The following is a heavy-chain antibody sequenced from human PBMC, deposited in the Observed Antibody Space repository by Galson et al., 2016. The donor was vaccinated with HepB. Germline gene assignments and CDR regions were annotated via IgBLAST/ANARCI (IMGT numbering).Heavy chain of an antibody. CDR1: GFTLSSYR. Sequence: SLRLSCAASGFTLSSYRINWVRQAPGKGLEWVSSISRGGTYKYYAVSVEGRFTISRDNAKNSLYLQMNSLRAEDTAVHFCARDKSSGYSDAFDMWGQGTKVTVSS. J-gene: IGHJ3*02. CDR2: ISRGGTYK. CDR3: ARDKSSGYSDAFDM. V-gene: IGHV3-21*01. D-gene: IGHD3-22*01.